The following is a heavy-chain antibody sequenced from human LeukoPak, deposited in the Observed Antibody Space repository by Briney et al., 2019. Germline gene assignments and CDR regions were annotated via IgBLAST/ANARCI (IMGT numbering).Heavy chain of an antibody. CDR1: GFTFSSYE. Sequence: GGSLRLSCAASGFTFSSYEMNWVRQAPGKGLEWVAVMSSDGNAIFYADSVKGRFTISRDNSKNTLYLQMNSLRAEDTAVYYCAKDRGGNWFDPWGQGTLVTVSS. V-gene: IGHV3-30-3*01. CDR2: MSSDGNAI. J-gene: IGHJ5*02. CDR3: AKDRGGNWFDP. D-gene: IGHD3-10*01.